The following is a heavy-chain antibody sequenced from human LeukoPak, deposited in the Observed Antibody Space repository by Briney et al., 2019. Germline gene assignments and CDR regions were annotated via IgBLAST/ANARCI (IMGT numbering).Heavy chain of an antibody. V-gene: IGHV4-39*01. CDR1: GGSISSSSYY. CDR3: ARHPYSSGWYPHAHYFDY. D-gene: IGHD6-19*01. CDR2: IYYSGST. J-gene: IGHJ4*02. Sequence: SETLSLTCTVSGGSISSSSYYWGWIRQPPGKGLEWIGSIYYSGSTYHNPSLKSRVTISVDTSKNQFSLNLSSATAADTAVYYCARHPYSSGWYPHAHYFDYWGQGTLVTVSS.